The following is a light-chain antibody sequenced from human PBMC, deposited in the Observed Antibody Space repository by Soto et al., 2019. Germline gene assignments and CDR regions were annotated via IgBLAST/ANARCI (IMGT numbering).Light chain of an antibody. CDR3: QQRSNWPIT. CDR2: DAS. V-gene: IGKV3-11*01. Sequence: EIVLTQSPATLSLSPGERATLSCRASQSVSSYLAWYQQKPGQAPRLLIYDASNRATGIPARFSGNGSGTDFTLTISSLEPEDFAVYYCQQRSNWPITFGRGTRLEIK. CDR1: QSVSSY. J-gene: IGKJ5*01.